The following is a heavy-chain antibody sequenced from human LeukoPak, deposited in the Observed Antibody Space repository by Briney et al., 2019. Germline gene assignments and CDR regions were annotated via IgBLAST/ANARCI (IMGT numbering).Heavy chain of an antibody. V-gene: IGHV3-48*03. Sequence: GGSLRLSCAASGFTFSSYEMNWVRQAPGKGLEWVSYISSSGSTIYYADSVKGRFTISRDNAKNSLYLQMNSLRAEDTAVYYCARERGYYDSSGYLDYWGQGTLVTVSS. CDR1: GFTFSSYE. CDR3: ARERGYYDSSGYLDY. J-gene: IGHJ4*02. CDR2: ISSSGSTI. D-gene: IGHD3-22*01.